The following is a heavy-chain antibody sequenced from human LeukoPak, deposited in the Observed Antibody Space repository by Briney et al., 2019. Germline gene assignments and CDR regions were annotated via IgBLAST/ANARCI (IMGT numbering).Heavy chain of an antibody. CDR3: ASPGYGSGSYYLD. Sequence: GGSLRLSCAASGFTFSSYWMSWVRQAPGKGLEWVANIKQDGSEKYYVDSVKGRFTISRDNAKNSLYLQMNSLRAEDTAVYYCASPGYGSGSYYLDWGQGTLVTVSS. D-gene: IGHD3-10*01. CDR1: GFTFSSYW. J-gene: IGHJ4*02. V-gene: IGHV3-7*01. CDR2: IKQDGSEK.